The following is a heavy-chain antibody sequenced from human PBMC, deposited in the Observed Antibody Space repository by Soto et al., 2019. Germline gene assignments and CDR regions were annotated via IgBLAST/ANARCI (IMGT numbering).Heavy chain of an antibody. CDR3: ARVIGTGSLDY. J-gene: IGHJ4*02. D-gene: IGHD3-9*01. Sequence: ASVKVSCKASGGTFSSYTISWVRQAPGQGLEWMGGIIPIFGTTNYAQKFQGRVTITADESTSTAYMELSSLRSEDTAVYYCARVIGTGSLDYWGQGTLVTVSS. V-gene: IGHV1-69*13. CDR2: IIPIFGTT. CDR1: GGTFSSYT.